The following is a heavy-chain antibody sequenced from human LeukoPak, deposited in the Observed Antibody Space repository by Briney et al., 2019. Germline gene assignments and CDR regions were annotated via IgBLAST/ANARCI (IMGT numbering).Heavy chain of an antibody. CDR1: GGTFSSYA. CDR2: IIPIFGTA. V-gene: IGHV1-69*01. CDR3: ARVATYYYDQGDY. J-gene: IGHJ4*02. Sequence: ASVKVSCKASGGTFSSYAISWVRQAPGQGLEWMGGIIPIFGTANYAQKFQGRVTITADESTSTAYMELSSLRSEDTAVYYCARVATYYYDQGDYWGQGTLVTVSS. D-gene: IGHD3-22*01.